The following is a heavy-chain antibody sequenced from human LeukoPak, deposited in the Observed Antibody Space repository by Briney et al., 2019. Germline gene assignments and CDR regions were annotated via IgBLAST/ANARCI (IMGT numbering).Heavy chain of an antibody. Sequence: GGSLRLSCAASGFTFSSYAMYWVRQAPGKGLEWVTLISYDGYDQSYADSVRGRFTISRDNSKNTLYLQMDSLRTEDTAVYYCARDFFPIVDSSWYEIGYWGQGTLVTVSS. J-gene: IGHJ4*02. D-gene: IGHD6-13*01. CDR1: GFTFSSYA. CDR3: ARDFFPIVDSSWYEIGY. CDR2: ISYDGYDQ. V-gene: IGHV3-30-3*01.